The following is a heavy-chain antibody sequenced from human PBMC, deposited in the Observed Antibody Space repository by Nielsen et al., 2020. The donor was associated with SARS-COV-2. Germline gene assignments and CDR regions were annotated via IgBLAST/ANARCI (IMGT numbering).Heavy chain of an antibody. V-gene: IGHV3-74*01. Sequence: GESLKISCAASGFTFSSYWMHWVRQAPGKGLVWVSRINSDGSSTSYADSVKGRFTISRDNAKNTLYLQMNSLRAEDTAVYYCARGHDYYYGMDVWGQGTTVTVSS. CDR1: GFTFSSYW. CDR2: INSDGSST. CDR3: ARGHDYYYGMDV. J-gene: IGHJ6*02.